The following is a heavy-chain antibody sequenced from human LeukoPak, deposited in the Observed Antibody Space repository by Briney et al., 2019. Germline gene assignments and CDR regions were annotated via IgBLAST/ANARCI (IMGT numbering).Heavy chain of an antibody. D-gene: IGHD2-21*01. CDR2: INALDADT. CDR3: AKQFLDVY. V-gene: IGHV3-23*01. J-gene: IGHJ4*02. Sequence: GGSLRLFCAASGFNFGSFAMTWVGQAPGKGLEWVSTINALDADTYYADSVKGRFTVSRDNSKNTLYLQMRNLRLDDTAVYYCAKQFLDVYWGQGTLVTVSS. CDR1: GFNFGSFA.